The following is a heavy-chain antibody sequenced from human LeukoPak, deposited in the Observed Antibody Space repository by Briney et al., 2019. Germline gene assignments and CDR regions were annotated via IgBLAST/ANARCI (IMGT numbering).Heavy chain of an antibody. CDR3: ARGPYYDFWSGYPFFDY. CDR1: GGSISSGNYF. CDR2: IYTSGST. D-gene: IGHD3-3*01. V-gene: IGHV4-61*02. J-gene: IGHJ4*02. Sequence: PSETLSLTCTVSGGSISSGNYFWYWIRQPAGKGLEWIGRIYTSGSTNYNPSLKSRATMSVDTSKNQFSLKLSSVTAADTAVYYCARGPYYDFWSGYPFFDYWGQGTLVTVSS.